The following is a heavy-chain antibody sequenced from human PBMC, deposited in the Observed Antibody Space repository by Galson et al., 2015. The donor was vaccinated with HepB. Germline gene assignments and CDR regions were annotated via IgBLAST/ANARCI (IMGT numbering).Heavy chain of an antibody. V-gene: IGHV1-46*01. J-gene: IGHJ4*02. CDR1: GYKFTSYY. D-gene: IGHD6-19*01. Sequence: SVKVSCKASGYKFTSYYMHWVRQAPGQGLEWMGIINPSGGSTDYAQKFRGRLTMTRDTSTSTVFMELSSLRSEDTAVYYCARAIAVAGITQDYWGQGTLVTVSS. CDR3: ARAIAVAGITQDY. CDR2: INPSGGST.